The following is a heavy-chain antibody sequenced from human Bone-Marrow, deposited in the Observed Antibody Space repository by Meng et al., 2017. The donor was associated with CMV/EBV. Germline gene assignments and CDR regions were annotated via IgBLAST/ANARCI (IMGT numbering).Heavy chain of an antibody. CDR3: ARDGGDIVVVPAASYFDY. V-gene: IGHV3-48*04. J-gene: IGHJ4*02. CDR2: ISSSGSTI. CDR1: GFTFSSYG. D-gene: IGHD2-2*01. Sequence: GESLKISCAASGFTFSSYGMHWVRQAPGKGLEWVSYISSSGSTIYYADSVKGRFTISRDNAKNSLYLQMNSLRAEDTAVYYCARDGGDIVVVPAASYFDYWGQGTLVTVSS.